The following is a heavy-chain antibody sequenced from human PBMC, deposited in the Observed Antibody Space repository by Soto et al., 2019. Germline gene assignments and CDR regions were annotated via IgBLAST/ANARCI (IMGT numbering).Heavy chain of an antibody. CDR3: ARQRGNYFDY. CDR1: GGSVSSGDYY. CDR2: IYYSGST. Sequence: PSETLSLTCTVSGGSVSSGDYYWSWIRQPPGKGLEWIGYIYYSGSTYYNPSLKSRVTISVDTSKNQFSLKLSSVTAADTAAYYCARQRGNYFDYWGQGTLVTVSS. J-gene: IGHJ4*02. V-gene: IGHV4-30-4*01.